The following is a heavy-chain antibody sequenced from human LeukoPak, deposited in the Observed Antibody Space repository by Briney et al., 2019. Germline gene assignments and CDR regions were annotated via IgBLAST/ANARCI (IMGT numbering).Heavy chain of an antibody. CDR3: ARMAGGSSWYAAHYYYYGMDV. CDR1: GGSISSGGYY. Sequence: SETLSLTCTVSGGSISSGGYYWSWIRQHPGKGLEWIEYIYYSGSTYYNPSLKSRVTISVDTSKNQFSLKLSSVTAADTAVYYCARMAGGSSWYAAHYYYYGMDVWGQGTTVTVSS. V-gene: IGHV4-31*03. D-gene: IGHD6-13*01. J-gene: IGHJ6*02. CDR2: IYYSGST.